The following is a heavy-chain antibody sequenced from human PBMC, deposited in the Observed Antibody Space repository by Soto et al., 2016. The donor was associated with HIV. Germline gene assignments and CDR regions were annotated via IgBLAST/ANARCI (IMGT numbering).Heavy chain of an antibody. Sequence: VQLVESGGGVVQPGRSLRLSCTASGFTFSRYGVHWVRQAPGKGLEWVALFWYDGSNKYYADSVKGRFTISRDNSKNTLYLQMNSLRAEDTSVYYCARDAGYASPYIDYWGQGTLVTVSS. V-gene: IGHV3-33*01. CDR1: GFTFSRYG. J-gene: IGHJ4*02. D-gene: IGHD3-9*01. CDR2: FWYDGSNK. CDR3: ARDAGYASPYIDY.